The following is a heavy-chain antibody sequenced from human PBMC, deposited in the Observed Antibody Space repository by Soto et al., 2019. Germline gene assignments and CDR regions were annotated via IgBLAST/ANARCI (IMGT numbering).Heavy chain of an antibody. CDR1: GFTFSSYA. CDR2: ISYDGSNK. J-gene: IGHJ4*02. Sequence: GGSLRLSCAASGFTFSSYAMHWVRQAPGKGLEWVAVISYDGSNKYYADSVKGRFTISRDNSKNTLYLQMNSLRAEDTAVYYCARALYGNYGGNSDELDYWGQGTLVTVSS. CDR3: ARALYGNYGGNSDELDY. D-gene: IGHD4-17*01. V-gene: IGHV3-30-3*01.